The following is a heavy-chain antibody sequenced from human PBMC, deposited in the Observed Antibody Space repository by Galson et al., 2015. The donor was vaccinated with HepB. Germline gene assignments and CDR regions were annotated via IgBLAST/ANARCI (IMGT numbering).Heavy chain of an antibody. V-gene: IGHV3-73*01. D-gene: IGHD6-13*01. CDR2: IRSKANSYAT. Sequence: SLRLSCAASGFTFSGSAMHWVRQASGKGLEWVGRIRSKANSYATAYAASVKGRFTISRDDSKNTAYLQMNSLKTEDTAVYYCTRQRSSWYSTSDYWGQGTLVTVSS. CDR3: TRQRSSWYSTSDY. J-gene: IGHJ4*02. CDR1: GFTFSGSA.